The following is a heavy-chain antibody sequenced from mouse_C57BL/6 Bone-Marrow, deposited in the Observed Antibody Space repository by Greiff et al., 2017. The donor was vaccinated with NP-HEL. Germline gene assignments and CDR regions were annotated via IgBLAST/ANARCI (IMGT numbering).Heavy chain of an antibody. CDR2: IRSKSNNYAT. CDR1: GFSFNTYA. Sequence: EVQVVESGGGLVQPKGSLKLSCAASGFSFNTYAMNWVRQAPGKGLEWVARIRSKSNNYATYYADSVKDRFTISRDDSESMLYLQMNHLKTEDTAMYYCVSPLTSNWGNYYAMDYWGQGTSVTVSS. CDR3: VSPLTSNWGNYYAMDY. V-gene: IGHV10-1*01. D-gene: IGHD2-5*01. J-gene: IGHJ4*01.